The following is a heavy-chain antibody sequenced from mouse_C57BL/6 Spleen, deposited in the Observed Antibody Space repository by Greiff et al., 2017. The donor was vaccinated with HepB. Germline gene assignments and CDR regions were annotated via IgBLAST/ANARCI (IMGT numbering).Heavy chain of an antibody. CDR3: ARKELRDYFDY. V-gene: IGHV1-69*01. J-gene: IGHJ2*01. D-gene: IGHD2-4*01. CDR1: GYTFTSYW. Sequence: QVQLKQPGAELVMPGASVKLSCKASGYTFTSYWMHWVKQRPGQGLEWIGEIDPSDSYTNYNQKFKGKSTLTVDKSSSTAYMQLSSLTSEDSAVYYCARKELRDYFDYWGQGTTLTVSS. CDR2: IDPSDSYT.